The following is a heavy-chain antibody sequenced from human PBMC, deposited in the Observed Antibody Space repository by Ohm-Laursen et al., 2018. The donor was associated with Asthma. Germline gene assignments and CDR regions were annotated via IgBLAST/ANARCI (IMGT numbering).Heavy chain of an antibody. CDR2: IFPDGRQT. Sequence: SLRLSCAASGFTFSDYFMHWVRQRPGGGLDWVSHIFPDGRQTSYADSVKGRFTITSDDAENTLYLQMNSLRADDSAVYYCARGSLEGLQWGQGTLVTVSS. CDR1: GFTFSDYF. D-gene: IGHD5-24*01. J-gene: IGHJ4*02. CDR3: ARGSLEGLQ. V-gene: IGHV3-74*01.